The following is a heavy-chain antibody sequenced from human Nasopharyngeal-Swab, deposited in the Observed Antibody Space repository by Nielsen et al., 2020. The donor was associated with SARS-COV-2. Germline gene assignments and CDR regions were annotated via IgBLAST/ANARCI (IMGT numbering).Heavy chain of an antibody. D-gene: IGHD6-19*01. J-gene: IGHJ4*02. Sequence: WVRQAPGQGLEWMGWINPNSGGTNYAQKFQGRVTMTRGTSTSTVYMELSSLRSEDTAVYYCARITVAAADYWGQGTLVTVSS. V-gene: IGHV1-2*02. CDR3: ARITVAAADY. CDR2: INPNSGGT.